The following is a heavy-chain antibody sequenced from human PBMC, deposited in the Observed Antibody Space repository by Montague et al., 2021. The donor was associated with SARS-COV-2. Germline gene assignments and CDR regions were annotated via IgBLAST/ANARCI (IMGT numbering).Heavy chain of an antibody. CDR1: SGSFTDFY. J-gene: IGHJ6*02. CDR2: SNGRGSS. V-gene: IGHV4-34*01. Sequence: SETLSLTCAVYSGSFTDFYWTWIRQPPGKGLEWIGESNGRGSSNYNPSHKNRVTISVDKSKNQISLKLTSVTAADTATYYCAGGQVTVFAILIAFPAAGAIDVWGQGATVTVSS. D-gene: IGHD3-16*02. CDR3: AGGQVTVFAILIAFPAAGAIDV.